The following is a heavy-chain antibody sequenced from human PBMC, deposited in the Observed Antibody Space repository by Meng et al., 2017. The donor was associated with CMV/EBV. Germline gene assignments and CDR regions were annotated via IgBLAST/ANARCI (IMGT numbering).Heavy chain of an antibody. CDR2: INHSGST. Sequence: GSLRLSCAVYGGSFSGYYWSWIRQPPGKGLEWIGEINHSGSTNYNPSLKSRVTISVDTSKNQFSLKLSSVTAADTAVYYCARWQKRITIFGVANTYYYYGMDVWGQGTTVTVSS. J-gene: IGHJ6*02. CDR3: ARWQKRITIFGVANTYYYYGMDV. V-gene: IGHV4-34*01. D-gene: IGHD3-3*01. CDR1: GGSFSGYY.